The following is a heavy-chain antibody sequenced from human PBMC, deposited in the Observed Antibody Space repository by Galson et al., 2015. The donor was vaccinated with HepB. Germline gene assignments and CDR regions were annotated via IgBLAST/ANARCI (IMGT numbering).Heavy chain of an antibody. CDR3: ARGEVDYDSSGYYFDY. CDR1: GGTFSSYT. J-gene: IGHJ4*02. V-gene: IGHV1-69*08. D-gene: IGHD3-22*01. Sequence: SVKVSCKASGGTFSSYTISWVRQAPGQGLEWMGRIIPILGTANYAQKFQGRVTITADKSTSTAYMELSSLRSEDTAVYYCARGEVDYDSSGYYFDYWGQGTLVTVSS. CDR2: IIPILGTA.